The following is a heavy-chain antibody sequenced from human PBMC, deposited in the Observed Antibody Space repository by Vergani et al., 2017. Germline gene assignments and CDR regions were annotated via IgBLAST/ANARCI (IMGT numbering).Heavy chain of an antibody. J-gene: IGHJ4*02. CDR1: GFTFSTYA. D-gene: IGHD3-22*01. V-gene: IGHV3-23*01. CDR2: ISSDGGST. Sequence: EVQLLESGGDLVQPGGSLRLSCAASGFTFSTYAMTWVRQAPGKWLEWVSNISSDGGSTYYADSVKGRFTISRDNSKNTLSLQMNSLTAEDTAIYYCAGPQGNSAYYYGGFDYWGQGILVTVSS. CDR3: AGPQGNSAYYYGGFDY.